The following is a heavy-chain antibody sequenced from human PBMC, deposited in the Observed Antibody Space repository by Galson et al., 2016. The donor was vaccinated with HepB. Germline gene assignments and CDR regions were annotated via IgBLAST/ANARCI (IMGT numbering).Heavy chain of an antibody. V-gene: IGHV3-53*01. J-gene: IGHJ4*02. CDR2: FYTDGNI. CDR3: ARGSFGDPLES. Sequence: SLRLSCAASGFSVSTNSMNWVRQAPGEGLEWVSVFYTDGNIRYADFVRGRFTISKDTSKNTLYLQINSLRAEDTAVYYCARGSFGDPLESWGQGTLVTVSS. CDR1: GFSVSTNS. D-gene: IGHD3-16*01.